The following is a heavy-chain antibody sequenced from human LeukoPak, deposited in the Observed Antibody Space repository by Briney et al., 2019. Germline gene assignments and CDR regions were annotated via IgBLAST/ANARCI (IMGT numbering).Heavy chain of an antibody. J-gene: IGHJ4*02. Sequence: PSETLSLTCTVSGGSISSSSFFWAWIRQPPGKGLEWIGYIYYSGSTNYNPSLKSRVTISVDTSKNQFSLKLSSVTAADTAVYYCARVEWGLLRFDYWGQGTLVTVSS. CDR3: ARVEWGLLRFDY. V-gene: IGHV4-61*05. CDR1: GGSISSSSFF. D-gene: IGHD1-26*01. CDR2: IYYSGST.